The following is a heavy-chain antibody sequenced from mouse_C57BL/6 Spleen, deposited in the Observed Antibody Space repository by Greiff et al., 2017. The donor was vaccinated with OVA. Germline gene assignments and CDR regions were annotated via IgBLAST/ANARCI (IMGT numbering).Heavy chain of an antibody. J-gene: IGHJ1*03. CDR3: AKKMEVDGHWYFDV. V-gene: IGHV2-5*01. D-gene: IGHD2-3*01. CDR1: GFSLTSYG. Sequence: VQLVESGPGLVQPSQSLSITCTVSGFSLTSYGVHWVRQSPGKGLEWLGVIWRGGSTDYNAAFMSRLSITKDNSKSQVFFKMNSLQADDTAIYYCAKKMEVDGHWYFDVWGTGTTVTVSS. CDR2: IWRGGST.